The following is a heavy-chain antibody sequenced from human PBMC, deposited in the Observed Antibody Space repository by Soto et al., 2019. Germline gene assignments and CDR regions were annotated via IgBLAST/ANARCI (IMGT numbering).Heavy chain of an antibody. CDR3: VRVTVPTFLHAFDI. J-gene: IGHJ3*02. Sequence: EVQLVESGGGLVQPGGSLRLSCAASGFKFDDYSLHWVRQAPGKGLEWVSGISWKSGDINYADSVKGRFTISRDNDKNSLLLQRNNLSADDTSLYYSVRVTVPTFLHAFDIWGQGTMVTVSS. V-gene: IGHV3-9*01. CDR2: ISWKSGDI. D-gene: IGHD3-16*01. CDR1: GFKFDDYS.